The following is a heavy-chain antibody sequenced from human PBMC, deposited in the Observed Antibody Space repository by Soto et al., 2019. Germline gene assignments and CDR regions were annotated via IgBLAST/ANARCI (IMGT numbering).Heavy chain of an antibody. Sequence: ASVKVSCKASGYTFTSYDINWVRQATGQGLEWMGWMNPNSGNTGYAQKFQGRVTMTRNTSISTAYMELSSLRSEDTAVFYCAGEYGSGSYYYYYYMDVWGKGTTVTVSS. V-gene: IGHV1-8*01. CDR1: GYTFTSYD. D-gene: IGHD3-10*01. J-gene: IGHJ6*03. CDR3: AGEYGSGSYYYYYYMDV. CDR2: MNPNSGNT.